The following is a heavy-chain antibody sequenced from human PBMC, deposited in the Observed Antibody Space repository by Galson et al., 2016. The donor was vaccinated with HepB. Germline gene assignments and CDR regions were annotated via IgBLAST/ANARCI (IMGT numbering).Heavy chain of an antibody. D-gene: IGHD2-21*02. V-gene: IGHV4-38-2*02. J-gene: IGHJ4*02. CDR2: TYYSGST. CDR1: GDSISSGYY. CDR3: TRVTAPIRAPIEN. Sequence: SETLSLTCTVSGDSISSGYYWGWIRQTPGKGLEWIGTTYYSGSTYYHPSLKSRITILVDTSKNQFSLKMRSVTAADAAVYYCTRVTAPIRAPIENWGQGTLVTVSS.